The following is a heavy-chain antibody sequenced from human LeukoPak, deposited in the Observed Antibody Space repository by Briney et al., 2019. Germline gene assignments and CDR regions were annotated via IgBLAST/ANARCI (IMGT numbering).Heavy chain of an antibody. Sequence: SQTLSLTCAISGDSVSSNSAAWNWIRQSPSRGLEWLGRTYYRSKWYNDYAVSVKSRITINPDTSKNQFSLQLNSVTPEDTAVYYCAREAADGVVPAPHWFDPWGQGTLVTVSS. V-gene: IGHV6-1*01. CDR1: GDSVSSNSAA. J-gene: IGHJ5*02. CDR3: AREAADGVVPAPHWFDP. CDR2: TYYRSKWYN. D-gene: IGHD3-16*01.